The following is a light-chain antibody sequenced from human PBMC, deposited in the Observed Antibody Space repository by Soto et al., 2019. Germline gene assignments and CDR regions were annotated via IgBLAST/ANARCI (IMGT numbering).Light chain of an antibody. V-gene: IGKV1-39*01. CDR3: QQSYTTPLT. CDR2: SAS. Sequence: DIQMTQSPSFLSASVGDRVTISCRASQSISTYLVWYQQKPGKAPNLLIYSASSVHSGVPSRFSGSGSGTDFTLTISSLQPEDFATYYCQQSYTTPLTFGGGTKVDIK. CDR1: QSISTY. J-gene: IGKJ4*01.